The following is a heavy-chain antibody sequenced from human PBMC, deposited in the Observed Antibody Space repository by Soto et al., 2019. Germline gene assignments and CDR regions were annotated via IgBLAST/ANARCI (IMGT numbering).Heavy chain of an antibody. J-gene: IGHJ4*02. Sequence: ASVKVSCKASGYTFTSYGISWVRQAPGQGLEWMGWISAYNGNTNYAQKLQGRVTMTTDTSTSTAYMELRSLRSDDTSVYFCAIADYDFWSGYYGNFDYWGQGTLVTVSS. CDR3: AIADYDFWSGYYGNFDY. V-gene: IGHV1-18*01. CDR1: GYTFTSYG. CDR2: ISAYNGNT. D-gene: IGHD3-3*01.